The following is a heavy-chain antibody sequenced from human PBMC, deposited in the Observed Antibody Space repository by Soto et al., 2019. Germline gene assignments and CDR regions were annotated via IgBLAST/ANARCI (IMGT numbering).Heavy chain of an antibody. CDR1: GGTFSSYA. V-gene: IGHV1-69*13. J-gene: IGHJ6*02. CDR2: IIPIFGTA. Sequence: ASVKVSCKASGGTFSSYAISWVRQAPGQGLEWMGGIIPIFGTANYAQKFQGRVTITADESTSTAYMELSSLRSEDTAVYYCARDKDIVVVPAALNYYYGMDVWGQGTTVTVSS. D-gene: IGHD2-2*01. CDR3: ARDKDIVVVPAALNYYYGMDV.